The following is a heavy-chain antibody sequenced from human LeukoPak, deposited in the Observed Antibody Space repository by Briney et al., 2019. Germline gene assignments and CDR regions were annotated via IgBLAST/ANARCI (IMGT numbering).Heavy chain of an antibody. CDR1: GFTFGSYG. V-gene: IGHV3-30*18. J-gene: IGHJ4*02. Sequence: GGSLRLSCAASGFTFGSYGMHWVRQAPGKGLEWVAVISYDGSNKYYADSVKGRFIISRDNSKNTLYLQMNSLRAEDTAVYYCAKVSEAGLFYWGQGTLVTVSS. CDR3: AKVSEAGLFY. D-gene: IGHD6-19*01. CDR2: ISYDGSNK.